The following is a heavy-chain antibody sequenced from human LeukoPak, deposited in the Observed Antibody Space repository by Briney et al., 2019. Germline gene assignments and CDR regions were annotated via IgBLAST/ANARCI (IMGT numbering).Heavy chain of an antibody. Sequence: GGSLRLSCAASGVTFNKNWMSWVRHPPGKGLEWVANIKEDGSEKYYVDSVKGRFTISRDNAKKSLYLQMNSLRAEDTAVYYCARRRYGDWGLYWGQGTLVTVSS. CDR2: IKEDGSEK. V-gene: IGHV3-7*03. CDR3: ARRRYGDWGLY. J-gene: IGHJ4*02. CDR1: GVTFNKNW. D-gene: IGHD4-17*01.